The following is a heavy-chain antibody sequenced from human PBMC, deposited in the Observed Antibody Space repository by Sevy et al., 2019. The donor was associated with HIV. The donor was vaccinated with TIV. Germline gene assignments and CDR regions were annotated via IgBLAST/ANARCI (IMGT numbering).Heavy chain of an antibody. CDR3: ARAYCSGGRCYSGAY. D-gene: IGHD2-15*01. J-gene: IGHJ4*02. Sequence: ASVKVSCKTSGYTFTSYKITWVRQAPGQGLEWMGWVSAHNGDTNYAQRFRGRVTMTTDTSTSTAYMDLRSLRSDDTAVYYCARAYCSGGRCYSGAYWGPGTLVTVSS. V-gene: IGHV1-18*01. CDR1: GYTFTSYK. CDR2: VSAHNGDT.